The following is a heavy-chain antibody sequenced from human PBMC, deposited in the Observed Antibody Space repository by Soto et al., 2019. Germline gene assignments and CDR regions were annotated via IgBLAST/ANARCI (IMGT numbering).Heavy chain of an antibody. Sequence: GASVKVSCKASGGTFSSYAISWVRQAPGQGLEWMGGIIPIFGTANYAQKFQGRVTITADESTSTAYMELSSLRSEDTAVYYCATYSSSNNWFDPWGQGTLVTVSS. V-gene: IGHV1-69*13. J-gene: IGHJ5*02. D-gene: IGHD6-6*01. CDR3: ATYSSSNNWFDP. CDR1: GGTFSSYA. CDR2: IIPIFGTA.